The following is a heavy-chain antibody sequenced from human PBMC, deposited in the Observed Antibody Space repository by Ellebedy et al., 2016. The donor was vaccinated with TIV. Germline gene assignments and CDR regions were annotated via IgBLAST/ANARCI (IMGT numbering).Heavy chain of an antibody. CDR3: ARETFNDVDLKVWGIFDF. J-gene: IGHJ3*01. CDR1: DLTVSSNY. D-gene: IGHD6-13*01. Sequence: GGSLRLSCAASDLTVSSNYMSWVRQAPGKGLEWVSVLFIDGTTHYADSVKGRFTISRDNSKNTLYLQMSSLRAEDTAVYYCARETFNDVDLKVWGIFDFWGQGAVVTVSS. CDR2: LFIDGTT. V-gene: IGHV3-66*01.